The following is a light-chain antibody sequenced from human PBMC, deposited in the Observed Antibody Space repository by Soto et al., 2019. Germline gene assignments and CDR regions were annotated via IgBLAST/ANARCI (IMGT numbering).Light chain of an antibody. CDR3: LQKYFYPFT. V-gene: IGKV1-6*01. J-gene: IGKJ3*01. Sequence: AIQVTQSRSSLSASVGDRVTITCRASQGIRNDLDWFQQKPGKAPKLLIYAASNLQSGVPARFSGSGSGTDFTLTISSLQPEDFATYYCLQKYFYPFTFGPGTKVDIK. CDR2: AAS. CDR1: QGIRND.